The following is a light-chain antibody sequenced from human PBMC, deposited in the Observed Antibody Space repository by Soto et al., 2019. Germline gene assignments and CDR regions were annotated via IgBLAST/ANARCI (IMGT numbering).Light chain of an antibody. CDR3: SSYRTTNTLGV. Sequence: QSALTQPASVSGSPGQSITISCTGTSSDVGAYDYLSWYQQHPGKVPKLIIFEVRNRPSGVSNRFSGSKSGNTASLTISGLQAEDEADYYCSSYRTTNTLGVFGTGTQLTVL. CDR1: SSDVGAYDY. V-gene: IGLV2-14*01. J-gene: IGLJ6*01. CDR2: EVR.